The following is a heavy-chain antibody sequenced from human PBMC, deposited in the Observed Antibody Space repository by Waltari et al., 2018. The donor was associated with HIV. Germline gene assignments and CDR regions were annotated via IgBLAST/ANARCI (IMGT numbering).Heavy chain of an antibody. J-gene: IGHJ6*02. Sequence: QVQLVQSGAEVKKPGSSVKVSCKASGGTFSSYAISWVRQAPGQGLEWMGGIIPIFGTANYAQKFQGRVTITADKSTSTAYMELSSLRSEDTAVYYCASSGYCSSTSSPESGCGMDVWGQGTTVTVSS. CDR3: ASSGYCSSTSSPESGCGMDV. V-gene: IGHV1-69*06. CDR1: GGTFSSYA. CDR2: IIPIFGTA. D-gene: IGHD2-2*03.